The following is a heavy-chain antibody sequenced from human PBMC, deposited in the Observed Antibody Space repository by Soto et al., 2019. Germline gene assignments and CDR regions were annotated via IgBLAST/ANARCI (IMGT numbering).Heavy chain of an antibody. CDR2: INAGNSDT. CDR1: GYTFTSYA. D-gene: IGHD3-22*01. CDR3: GRDFSMVVVAPGY. Sequence: ASVKVSCKASGYTFTSYAMHWVRQAPGQRLEWMGWINAGNSDTKYSQKFQGRVTITSDTSASTAYMELSSLRSEDTAVYYCGRDFSMVVVAPGYRAQRTPVTGSS. J-gene: IGHJ4*02. V-gene: IGHV1-3*01.